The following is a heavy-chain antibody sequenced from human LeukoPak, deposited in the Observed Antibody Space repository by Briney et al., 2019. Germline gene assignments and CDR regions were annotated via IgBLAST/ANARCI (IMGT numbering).Heavy chain of an antibody. CDR3: ARDLLYGDYGEVAFDI. V-gene: IGHV1-8*03. Sequence: GASVKVSCKASGYTFTSYDINWVRQATGQGLEWMGWMNPNSGNTGYAQKFQGRVTITRNTSISTAHMELSSLRSEDTAVYYCARDLLYGDYGEVAFDIWGQGTMVTVSS. J-gene: IGHJ3*02. D-gene: IGHD4-17*01. CDR1: GYTFTSYD. CDR2: MNPNSGNT.